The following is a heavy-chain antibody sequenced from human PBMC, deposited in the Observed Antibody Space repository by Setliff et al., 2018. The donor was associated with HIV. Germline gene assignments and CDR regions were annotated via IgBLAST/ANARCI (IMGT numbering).Heavy chain of an antibody. J-gene: IGHJ4*02. Sequence: PSETLSLTCTVSGGSISSYYWSWIRQPPGKGLAWIGYIYYSGSTNYSPSLKSRVTISVDTSKNHFSLKLSSVTAADTAVFYCASGEYSYGYRFDYWGQGTLVTVSS. CDR1: GGSISSYY. CDR3: ASGEYSYGYRFDY. CDR2: IYYSGST. V-gene: IGHV4-59*01. D-gene: IGHD5-18*01.